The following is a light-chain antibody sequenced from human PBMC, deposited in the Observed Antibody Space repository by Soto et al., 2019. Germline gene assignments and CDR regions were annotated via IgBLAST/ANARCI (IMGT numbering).Light chain of an antibody. CDR3: QQYTSYSWT. CDR2: DAS. J-gene: IGKJ1*01. CDR1: QSINSW. Sequence: DIQMTQSPSTLSASVGDRVTITCRASQSINSWLAWYQQKPGKAPQILIYDASTLKSGVPSRFSASGSGTEVTLIISSLQPDDFAIYYCQQYTSYSWTFGQGTKVEI. V-gene: IGKV1-5*01.